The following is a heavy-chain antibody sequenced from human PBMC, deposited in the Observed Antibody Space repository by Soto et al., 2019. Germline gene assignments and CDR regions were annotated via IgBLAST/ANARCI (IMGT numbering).Heavy chain of an antibody. Sequence: QVQLVESGGGVVQPGRSLRLSCAVSGFPLSDYGMHWVRQAPGKGLEWVAVIWYDESNKYYADSVKGRFTISRDNSKNTVYLQMSSLRVEDTAVYYCASERGGSYFDYWGQGTLVTVSS. D-gene: IGHD1-26*01. J-gene: IGHJ4*02. CDR3: ASERGGSYFDY. CDR1: GFPLSDYG. CDR2: IWYDESNK. V-gene: IGHV3-33*01.